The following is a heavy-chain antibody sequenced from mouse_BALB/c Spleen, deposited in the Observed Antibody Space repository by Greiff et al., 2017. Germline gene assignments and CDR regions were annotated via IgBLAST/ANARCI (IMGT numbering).Heavy chain of an antibody. CDR1: GYTFTSYY. CDR2: INPSNGGT. J-gene: IGHJ1*01. CDR3: TVTGGLSYWYFDV. Sequence: QVQLQQSGAELVKPGASVKLSCKASGYTFTSYYMYWVKQRPGQGLEWIGGINPSNGGTNFNEKFKSKATLTVDKSSSTAYMQLSSLTSEDSAVYYCTVTGGLSYWYFDVWGAGTTVTVSS. D-gene: IGHD4-1*01. V-gene: IGHV1S81*02.